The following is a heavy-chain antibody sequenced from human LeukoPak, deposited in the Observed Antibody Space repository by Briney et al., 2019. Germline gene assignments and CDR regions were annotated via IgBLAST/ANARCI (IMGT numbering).Heavy chain of an antibody. J-gene: IGHJ4*02. Sequence: SETLSLTCAVYGGSFSGYYWSWIRQPPGKGLEWIGEINHSGSTNYNPSLKSRVTISVDTSKNQFSLKLSSVTAADTAVYYCARGSGSYPHPMARSKYYFDYWGQGTLVTVSS. V-gene: IGHV4-34*01. CDR1: GGSFSGYY. CDR3: ARGSGSYPHPMARSKYYFDY. D-gene: IGHD1-26*01. CDR2: INHSGST.